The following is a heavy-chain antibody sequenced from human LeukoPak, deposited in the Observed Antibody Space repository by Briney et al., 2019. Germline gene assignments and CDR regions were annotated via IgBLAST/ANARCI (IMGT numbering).Heavy chain of an antibody. J-gene: IGHJ3*02. CDR1: GFTFGDYA. Sequence: GRSLRLSCTASGFTFGDYAMSWVRQAPGKGLEWVGFIRSKAYGGTTEYAASVKGRFTISRDDSKSIAYLQMNSLKTEDTAVYYCTRVLRYFDWLFGSAFDIWGQGTMVTVS. CDR3: TRVLRYFDWLFGSAFDI. D-gene: IGHD3-9*01. V-gene: IGHV3-49*04. CDR2: IRSKAYGGTT.